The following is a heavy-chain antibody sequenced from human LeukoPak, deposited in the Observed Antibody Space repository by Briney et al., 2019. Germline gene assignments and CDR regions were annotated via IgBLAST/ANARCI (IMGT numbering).Heavy chain of an antibody. J-gene: IGHJ5*02. D-gene: IGHD2-15*01. CDR1: GFTFSGSA. CDR3: TRQDNQKT. CDR2: IRSKANSYAT. V-gene: IGHV3-73*01. Sequence: GGSLRLSCAVSGFTFSGSAMHWVRQASGKGLEWVGRIRSKANSYATAYAASVKGRFTISRDDSKNTAYLQMNSLKTEDTAVYYCTRQDNQKTWGQGTLVTVSS.